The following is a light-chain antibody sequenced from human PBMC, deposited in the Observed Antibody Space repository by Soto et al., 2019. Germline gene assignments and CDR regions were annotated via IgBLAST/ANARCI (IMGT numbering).Light chain of an antibody. V-gene: IGLV2-8*01. Sequence: SVLTQPPSASGSPGQSVTISCTGTSSDVGGYNYVSWYQQHPGKAPKLMIYEVSKRPSGVPDRFSGSKSGNTASLTVSGLQAEDEADYYCSSYAGSNNLGFGGGTKVTVL. CDR2: EVS. CDR1: SSDVGGYNY. CDR3: SSYAGSNNLG. J-gene: IGLJ2*01.